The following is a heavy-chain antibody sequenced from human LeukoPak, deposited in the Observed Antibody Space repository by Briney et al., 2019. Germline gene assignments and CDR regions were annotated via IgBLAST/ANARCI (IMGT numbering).Heavy chain of an antibody. CDR1: GGSISSGGYY. Sequence: SETLSLTCTVSGGSISSGGYYWSWIRQHPGKGLEWIGYIYYSGSTYYNPSLKSRVTISVDTSKSQFSLKLSSVTAADTAVYYCARASLAYRGGDCYYYWYFDLWGRGTLVTVSS. V-gene: IGHV4-31*03. J-gene: IGHJ2*01. D-gene: IGHD2-21*02. CDR2: IYYSGST. CDR3: ARASLAYRGGDCYYYWYFDL.